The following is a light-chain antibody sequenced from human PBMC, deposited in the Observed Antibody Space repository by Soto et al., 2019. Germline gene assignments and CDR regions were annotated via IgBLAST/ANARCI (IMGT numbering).Light chain of an antibody. CDR2: GAS. CDR3: QHFGGTTFT. V-gene: IGKV3-20*01. Sequence: EIVLTQSPGPLSLSPGEGATLSCRASQSVSSSYIAWYQQRPGQTPSLLIYGASTRATGIPDRFSGSGSGTHFTLTISRLEPGDCAVYYCQHFGGTTFTFGQGTRLEIK. CDR1: QSVSSSY. J-gene: IGKJ5*01.